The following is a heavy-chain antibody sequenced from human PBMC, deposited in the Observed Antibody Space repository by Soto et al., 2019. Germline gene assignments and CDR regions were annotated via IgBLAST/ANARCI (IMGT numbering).Heavy chain of an antibody. D-gene: IGHD2-21*01. CDR3: ARGNREDPAGVIGVRTEEYGVDV. J-gene: IGHJ6*02. CDR1: GFTFSNYA. V-gene: IGHV3-30*04. Sequence: QVQLVESGGGVVQPGRSLRLSCAASGFTFSNYAMHWVRQAPGKGLECVAVISYNGGNRVYRDYVKGRFTISRDNSRNTVQLKIYSLRYEDAAVYYCARGNREDPAGVIGVRTEEYGVDVWGQGTRVTVAS. CDR2: ISYNGGNR.